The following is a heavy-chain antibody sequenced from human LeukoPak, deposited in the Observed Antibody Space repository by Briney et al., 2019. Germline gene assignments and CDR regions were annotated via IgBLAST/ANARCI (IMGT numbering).Heavy chain of an antibody. D-gene: IGHD3-22*01. V-gene: IGHV1-8*01. J-gene: IGHJ5*02. CDR3: ARPSGGCDSSGYYRRSKLLRPYNWFDP. CDR1: GYTLTSYD. Sequence: ASVKVSCKASGYTLTSYDIIWVRQATGQGLEWMGWMNTNSGNTGYAQKLQGRVTMNRNTSISTAYMELNTVRSDDTAVYYCARPSGGCDSSGYYRRSKLLRPYNWFDPWGQGTLVTVSS. CDR2: MNTNSGNT.